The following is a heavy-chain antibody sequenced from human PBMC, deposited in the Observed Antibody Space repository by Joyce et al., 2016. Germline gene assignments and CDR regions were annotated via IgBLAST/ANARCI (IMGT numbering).Heavy chain of an antibody. Sequence: QITLKESGPTVVKPTQTLTLTCTFSGFSLSTSGVGVGWIRQPPGKAPAWLAIIFWDDDKRYNPRLKNRLTVTKDTSKDQVVLTLTNMDPVDTATYYWARRRHDFWNDDYTKDWFDPWGQGILVTVSS. J-gene: IGHJ5*02. D-gene: IGHD3/OR15-3a*01. V-gene: IGHV2-5*02. CDR2: IFWDDDK. CDR3: ARRRHDFWNDDYTKDWFDP. CDR1: GFSLSTSGVG.